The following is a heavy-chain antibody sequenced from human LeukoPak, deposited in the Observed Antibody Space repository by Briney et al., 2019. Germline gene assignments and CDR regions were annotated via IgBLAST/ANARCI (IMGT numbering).Heavy chain of an antibody. CDR2: INTNTGGT. D-gene: IGHD3-9*01. J-gene: IGHJ4*02. CDR3: AREYYDILTGSFDY. V-gene: IGHV1-2*02. CDR1: GYTFTGYS. Sequence: ASVKVSCKASGYTFTGYSIHWVRQDPGHGLEWMGWINTNTGGTNHAQKFQGRVTMTRDTSISTAYMELSRLRSDDTAVYYCAREYYDILTGSFDYWGQGTLVTVSS.